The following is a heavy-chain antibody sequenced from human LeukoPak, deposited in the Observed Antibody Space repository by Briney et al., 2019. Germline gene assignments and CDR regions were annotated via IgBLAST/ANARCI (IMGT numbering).Heavy chain of an antibody. D-gene: IGHD2-15*01. CDR1: GFTFSSSW. CDR3: AREQGYCSAGRCSIFDY. CDR2: IHQDGNEK. V-gene: IGHV3-7*01. Sequence: QTGGSLRLSCAASGFTFSSSWMSWVRQAPGKGLEWVANIHQDGNEKYYVDSVKGRFTISRDNAKNSLYLQMNSLRAEDTAVYYCAREQGYCSAGRCSIFDYWGQGTLVTVTS. J-gene: IGHJ4*02.